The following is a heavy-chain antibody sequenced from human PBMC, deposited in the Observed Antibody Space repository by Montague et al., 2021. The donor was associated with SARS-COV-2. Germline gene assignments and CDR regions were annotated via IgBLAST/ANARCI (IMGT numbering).Heavy chain of an antibody. CDR3: ARGRSSRTHYYYMDV. J-gene: IGHJ6*03. D-gene: IGHD6-6*01. V-gene: IGHV6-1*01. CDR1: GDSVSSNSAT. Sequence: CAISGDSVSSNSATWNWIRQSPSRGLEWLGRTYYRSMWKSDYAXXXKXXIAINPDTSKNQFSLKLSSVTAADTAVYYCARGRSSRTHYYYMDVWGKGTTVTVSS. CDR2: TYYRSMWKS.